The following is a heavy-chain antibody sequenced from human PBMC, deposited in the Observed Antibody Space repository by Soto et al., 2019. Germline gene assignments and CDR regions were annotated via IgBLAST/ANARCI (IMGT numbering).Heavy chain of an antibody. V-gene: IGHV5-51*01. CDR3: ARLGNPDYYYYYMDV. CDR2: IYPGDSDT. CDR1: GYSFTSYW. J-gene: IGHJ6*03. Sequence: LGESLKISCKGSGYSFTSYWIGWVRQMPGKGLEWMGIIYPGDSDTRYSPSFQGQVTISADKSISTAYLQWSSLKASDTAMYYCARLGNPDYYYYYMDVRGKGTTVTVSS.